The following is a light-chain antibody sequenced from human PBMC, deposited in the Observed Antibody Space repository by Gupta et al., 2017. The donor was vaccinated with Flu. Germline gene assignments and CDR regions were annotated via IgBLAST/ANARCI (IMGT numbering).Light chain of an antibody. J-gene: IGLJ2*01. Sequence: QSALTQPASVSGSPGQSITISCTGTSSDVGGYNSVSWYQQHPGKVPKLMIYDVSNRPSGVSNRFSGSKSGNTASLTISGLQAEDDADYYCSSYTSSIALVVFGGGTKLTVL. CDR1: SSDVGGYNS. CDR2: DVS. CDR3: SSYTSSIALVV. V-gene: IGLV2-14*03.